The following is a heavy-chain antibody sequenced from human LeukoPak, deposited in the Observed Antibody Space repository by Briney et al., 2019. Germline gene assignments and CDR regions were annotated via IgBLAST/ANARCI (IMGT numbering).Heavy chain of an antibody. CDR1: GGSISSTSCY. J-gene: IGHJ4*02. CDR2: VFNSGNT. Sequence: SETLSLTCTVSGGSISSTSCYWGWIRQPPGKGLEWIGSVFNSGNTYDNSSLKSRVTISVDTSKNQFSLRLSSVTAADAAVYYCAATGGTATVMWGQGTLVTVSS. V-gene: IGHV4-39*01. D-gene: IGHD5-18*01. CDR3: AATGGTATVM.